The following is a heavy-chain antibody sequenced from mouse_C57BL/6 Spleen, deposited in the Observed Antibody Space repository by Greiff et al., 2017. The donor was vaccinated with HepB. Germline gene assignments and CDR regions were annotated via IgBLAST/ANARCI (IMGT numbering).Heavy chain of an antibody. J-gene: IGHJ4*01. CDR1: GYTFTDYY. CDR3: ARFPTGLYAMDY. D-gene: IGHD2-10*01. V-gene: IGHV1-26*01. CDR2: INPNNGGT. Sequence: EVQLQQSGPELVKPGASVKISCKASGYTFTDYYMNWVKQSHGKSLEWIGDINPNNGGTSYNQKFKGKATLTVDKSSSTAYMELRSLTSEDSAVYYCARFPTGLYAMDYWGQGTSVTVSS.